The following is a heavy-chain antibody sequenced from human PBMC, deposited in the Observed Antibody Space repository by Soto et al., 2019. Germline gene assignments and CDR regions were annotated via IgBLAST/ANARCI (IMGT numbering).Heavy chain of an antibody. CDR2: ISCSGGGT. J-gene: IGHJ5*02. D-gene: IGHD5-18*01. CDR3: ARSSLADSATSGVDH. CDR1: GFTFSNYA. V-gene: IGHV3-23*01. Sequence: PGGSLRLSCAASGFTFSNYAMSWFRQAPGQGLEWVSSISCSGGGTYYAGSVKGRFAISRDNSKNTLYLQMNSLGAEDTALYYCARSSLADSATSGVDHWGQGTLVTVSS.